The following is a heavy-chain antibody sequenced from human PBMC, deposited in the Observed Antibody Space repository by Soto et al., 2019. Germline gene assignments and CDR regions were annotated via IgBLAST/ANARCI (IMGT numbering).Heavy chain of an antibody. CDR3: AREYTAWPLAYGLDV. J-gene: IGHJ6*02. CDR1: GFTFSTYS. V-gene: IGHV3-21*01. Sequence: PGGTLRLSCVGSGFTFSTYSINWVRQAPGKGLGWVSSISSRSDIYYADSVKGRFPISRDNTKSSVSLQMNSLRAEDTAVYYCAREYTAWPLAYGLDVWGQGTTVTVS. D-gene: IGHD2-2*02. CDR2: ISSRSDI.